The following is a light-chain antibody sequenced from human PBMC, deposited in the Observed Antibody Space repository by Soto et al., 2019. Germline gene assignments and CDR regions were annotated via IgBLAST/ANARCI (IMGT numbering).Light chain of an antibody. J-gene: IGKJ2*01. V-gene: IGKV1-5*03. CDR1: QSISSW. CDR3: QQYNSYST. CDR2: KAS. Sequence: DIQMTQSPSTLSASVGDRVTITCRASQSISSWLAWYQQKPGKAPKLLIYKASSLESGVPSRFSGSGSGTEFTLTISRLQPDDFATYYCQQYNSYSTCGQGTKPEIK.